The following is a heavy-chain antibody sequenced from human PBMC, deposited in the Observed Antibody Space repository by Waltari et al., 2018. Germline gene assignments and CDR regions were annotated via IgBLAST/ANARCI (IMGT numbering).Heavy chain of an antibody. D-gene: IGHD3-22*01. Sequence: QLQLQESGPGLVKPSETLSPTCTVSGGSISSRSYSWGWIRQPPGKGLEWIGSIYYSGSTYYNPALKSRVTISVDTSKNQFSLKLSSVTAADTAVYYCARVYYENLPPLVNWFDPWGQGTLVTVSS. V-gene: IGHV4-39*01. CDR2: IYYSGST. J-gene: IGHJ5*02. CDR3: ARVYYENLPPLVNWFDP. CDR1: GGSISSRSYS.